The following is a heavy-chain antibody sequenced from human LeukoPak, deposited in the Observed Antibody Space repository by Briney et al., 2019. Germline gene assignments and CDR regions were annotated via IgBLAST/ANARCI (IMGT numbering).Heavy chain of an antibody. CDR2: IYYSGST. V-gene: IGHV4-59*01. Sequence: SETLSLTCTVSGGSISSYYWSWIRQPPGKGLEWIGYIYYSGSTNYNPSLKSRVTISVDTSKNQFSLKLSSVTAADTAVYYCARDGNPYQLLWASIGYWGQGTLVTVSS. J-gene: IGHJ4*02. CDR1: GGSISSYY. D-gene: IGHD2-2*01. CDR3: ARDGNPYQLLWASIGY.